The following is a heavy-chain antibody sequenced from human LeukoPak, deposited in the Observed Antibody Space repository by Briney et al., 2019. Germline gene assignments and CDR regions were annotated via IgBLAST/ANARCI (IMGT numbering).Heavy chain of an antibody. CDR1: GYTFTGYY. V-gene: IGHV1-2*02. Sequence: ASVNVSCKASGYTFTGYYMHWVRQAPGQGLEWMGWINPNSGGTNYAQKFEGRVTMTRDTSISTAYMELSRLRSDDTAVYYCAREVSITMIASDYWGQGTLVTVSS. CDR2: INPNSGGT. CDR3: AREVSITMIASDY. J-gene: IGHJ4*02. D-gene: IGHD3-22*01.